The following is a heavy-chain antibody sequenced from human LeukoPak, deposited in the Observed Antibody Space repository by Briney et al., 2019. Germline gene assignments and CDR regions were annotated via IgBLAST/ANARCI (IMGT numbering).Heavy chain of an antibody. Sequence: GGSLRLSCAASGFTFSSYEMNWVRQAPGKGLEWVSYISSSGSTIYYADSVKGRFTISRDNAKNSLYLQMNSLRAEDTAVYYCARDTHPPYYFDYWGQGTLVTVSS. CDR2: ISSSGSTI. CDR3: ARDTHPPYYFDY. V-gene: IGHV3-48*03. J-gene: IGHJ4*02. CDR1: GFTFSSYE.